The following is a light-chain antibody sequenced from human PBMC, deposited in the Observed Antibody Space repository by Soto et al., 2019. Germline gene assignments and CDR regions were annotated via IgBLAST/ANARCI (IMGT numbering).Light chain of an antibody. CDR2: GAS. J-gene: IGKJ1*01. Sequence: EIVLTQSPGTLSLAPGERATLSCRASQSVSSSYLAWYQQKPGQAPRPLIYGASSRATGIPDRFSGSGSGTDFTLTISRLEPEDVAVYCCEQYGRTFGQGTKVEIK. V-gene: IGKV3-20*01. CDR1: QSVSSSY. CDR3: EQYGRT.